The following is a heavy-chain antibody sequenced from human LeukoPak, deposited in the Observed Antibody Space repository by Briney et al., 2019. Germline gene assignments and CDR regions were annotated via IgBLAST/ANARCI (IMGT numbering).Heavy chain of an antibody. V-gene: IGHV3-7*01. J-gene: IGHJ4*02. D-gene: IGHD3-10*01. Sequence: GGSLRLSCAASGFTFSSYWMSWVRQAPGKGLEWVANIKQDGSEKYYVDSVKGRFTISRDNAKNSLYLQMNSLRAEDTAVYYCARVGLVTMVRGVIFDYWGQGTLVTVSS. CDR1: GFTFSSYW. CDR2: IKQDGSEK. CDR3: ARVGLVTMVRGVIFDY.